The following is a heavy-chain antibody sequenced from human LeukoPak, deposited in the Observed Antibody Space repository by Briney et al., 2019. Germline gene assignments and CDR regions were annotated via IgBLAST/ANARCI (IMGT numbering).Heavy chain of an antibody. CDR3: ARRVQMSSASATSNTWLDP. CDR1: GGSFSGYY. J-gene: IGHJ5*02. Sequence: SETLSLTCAVYGGSFSGYYWNWIRQPPGKRLEWIGHIHFSGDTNYNPSLKSRVTISLDSAKNQFSLRLISVTAADTAVYFCARRVQMSSASATSNTWLDPWGQGTLVSVSP. V-gene: IGHV4-59*01. CDR2: IHFSGDT. D-gene: IGHD3-10*01.